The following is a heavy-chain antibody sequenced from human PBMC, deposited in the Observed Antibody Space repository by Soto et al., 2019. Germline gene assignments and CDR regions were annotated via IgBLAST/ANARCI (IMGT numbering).Heavy chain of an antibody. Sequence: QVQLVESGGGVVQPGRSLRLSCAASGFTFSAYAMHWVRQAPGKGLEWVAVIWHDGSNKYYADSVKGRFTISRDNSKNTLYLQMNSLRAEDTAVYYCARVLEGLDVWGQGTTVTVSS. V-gene: IGHV3-33*01. J-gene: IGHJ6*02. CDR1: GFTFSAYA. CDR2: IWHDGSNK. D-gene: IGHD3-3*01. CDR3: ARVLEGLDV.